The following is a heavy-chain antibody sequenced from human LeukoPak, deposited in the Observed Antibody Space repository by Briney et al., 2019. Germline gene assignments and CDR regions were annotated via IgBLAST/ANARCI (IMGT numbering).Heavy chain of an antibody. D-gene: IGHD6-19*01. CDR3: ATSRPAVAGIGALDY. Sequence: GGSLRLSCAASGFTFSSYAMNWVRQAPGKGLEWVSAIRGNDYSTYYADSVKGRFTISRDNSKNTLYLQMNSLRAEDTAVYYCATSRPAVAGIGALDYWGQGTLVTVSS. CDR2: IRGNDYST. J-gene: IGHJ4*02. CDR1: GFTFSSYA. V-gene: IGHV3-23*01.